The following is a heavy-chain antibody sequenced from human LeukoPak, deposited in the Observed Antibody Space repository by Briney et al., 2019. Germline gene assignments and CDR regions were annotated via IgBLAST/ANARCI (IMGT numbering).Heavy chain of an antibody. V-gene: IGHV1-2*02. CDR1: GYTFTGYY. CDR2: INPNSGGT. J-gene: IGHJ4*02. D-gene: IGHD1-26*01. Sequence: GASVKVSCKASGYTFTGYYMHWVRQAPGQGLEWMGWINPNSGGTNYAQKFQGRVTMTRDTSISTAYMELSRLRSDDTAVYYCARSPRIVGPKGEFDYWGQGTLVTVSS. CDR3: ARSPRIVGPKGEFDY.